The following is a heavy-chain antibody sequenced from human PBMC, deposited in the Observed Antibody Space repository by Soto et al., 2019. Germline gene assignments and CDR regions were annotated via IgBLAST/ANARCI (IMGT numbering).Heavy chain of an antibody. V-gene: IGHV4-34*01. CDR1: GGSFSGYY. CDR2: INHSGST. Sequence: QVQLQQWGAGLLKPSETLSLTCAVYGGSFSGYYWSWIRQPPGKGLEWIGEINHSGSTNYNPSLKSRVTISVDTSKNQFSLKLSSVTAADTAVYYCARKPRRVAAAGPWFDPWGQGTLVTVSS. J-gene: IGHJ5*02. CDR3: ARKPRRVAAAGPWFDP. D-gene: IGHD6-13*01.